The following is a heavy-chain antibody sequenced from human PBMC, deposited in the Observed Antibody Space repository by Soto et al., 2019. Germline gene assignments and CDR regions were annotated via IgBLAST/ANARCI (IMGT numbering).Heavy chain of an antibody. Sequence: GGSLRLSCAASGFTFSSYDMHWVRQATGKGLEWVSAIGTAGDTYYPGSVKGRFTISRENAKNSLYLQMNSLRAGDTAVYYCARRARGDYGDAFDIWGQGTMVTVSS. CDR1: GFTFSSYD. CDR2: IGTAGDT. D-gene: IGHD4-17*01. J-gene: IGHJ3*02. V-gene: IGHV3-13*01. CDR3: ARRARGDYGDAFDI.